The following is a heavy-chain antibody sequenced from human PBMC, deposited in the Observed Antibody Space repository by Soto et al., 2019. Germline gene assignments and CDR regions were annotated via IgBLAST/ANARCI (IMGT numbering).Heavy chain of an antibody. J-gene: IGHJ4*02. CDR1: GFTFSSYA. CDR2: ISGSGVST. Sequence: EVQLLESGGGLVQPGGSLRLSCAASGFTFSSYAMSWVRQAPGKGLEWVSAISGSGVSTYYADSVKDRFTISRDNSKNTLYLQMNSLRAEDTAVYYCAKDRGYSYGWDYFDYWGQGTLVTVSS. CDR3: AKDRGYSYGWDYFDY. D-gene: IGHD5-18*01. V-gene: IGHV3-23*01.